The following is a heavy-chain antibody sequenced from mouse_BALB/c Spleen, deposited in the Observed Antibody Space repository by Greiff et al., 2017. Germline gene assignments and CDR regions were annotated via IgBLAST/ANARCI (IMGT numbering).Heavy chain of an antibody. CDR3: ARHPEYYGSSVLFAY. CDR1: GFTFSSYT. J-gene: IGHJ3*01. CDR2: ISTGGGST. Sequence: EVKLVESGGGLVQPGGSLKLSCAASGFTFSSYTMSWVRQTPEKRLEWVAYISTGGGSTYYPDTVKGRFTISRDNAKNTLYLQMSSLKSEDTAMYYCARHPEYYGSSVLFAYWGQGTLVTVSA. V-gene: IGHV5-12-2*01. D-gene: IGHD1-1*01.